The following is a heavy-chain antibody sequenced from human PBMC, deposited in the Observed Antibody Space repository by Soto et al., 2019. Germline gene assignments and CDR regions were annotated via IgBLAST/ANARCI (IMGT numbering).Heavy chain of an antibody. V-gene: IGHV1-69*06. CDR1: GGTFKTYG. Sequence: EQLVQSGAEVRKPGSSVTVSCKASGGTFKTYGVSWVRQAPGQGLEWMGGIMPFFGTTYYAQKFLARLTISADKNTATAYMELNSLRSEDTATYFCARDDRRDGYLFFDSWGQGTLVTVSS. CDR2: IMPFFGTT. J-gene: IGHJ4*02. D-gene: IGHD6-25*01. CDR3: ARDDRRDGYLFFDS.